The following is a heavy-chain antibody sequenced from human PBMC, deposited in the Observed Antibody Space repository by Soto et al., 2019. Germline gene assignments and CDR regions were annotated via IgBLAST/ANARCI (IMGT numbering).Heavy chain of an antibody. D-gene: IGHD6-13*01. J-gene: IGHJ6*02. V-gene: IGHV4-59*12. CDR2: IYYSGST. Sequence: QVQLQESGPGLVKPSETLSLTCTVSGGSISSYYWSWIRQPPGKGLEWIGYIYYSGSTNYNPSLKRRVTISVDTSKNQFSLKLSSVTAADTVVYYCAREGVSSIWYYYYGMDVWGQGTKVTVSS. CDR1: GGSISSYY. CDR3: AREGVSSIWYYYYGMDV.